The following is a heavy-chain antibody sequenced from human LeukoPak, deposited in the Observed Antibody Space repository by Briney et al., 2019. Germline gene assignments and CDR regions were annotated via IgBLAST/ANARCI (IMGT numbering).Heavy chain of an antibody. CDR2: ISYDGSNK. J-gene: IGHJ4*02. CDR1: GFTFRSYA. CDR3: ARQNTIYDFWSGYYDY. Sequence: GGSLRLSCAASGFTFRSYAMHWVRQAPGKGLEWVAVISYDGSNKYYADSVKGRFTISRDNSKNTLYLQMNSLRAEDTAVYYCARQNTIYDFWSGYYDYWGQGTLVTVSS. D-gene: IGHD3-3*01. V-gene: IGHV3-30-3*01.